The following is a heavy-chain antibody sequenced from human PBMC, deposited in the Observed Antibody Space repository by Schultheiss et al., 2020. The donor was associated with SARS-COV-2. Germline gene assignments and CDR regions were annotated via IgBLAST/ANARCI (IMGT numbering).Heavy chain of an antibody. CDR2: INHSGST. D-gene: IGHD3-10*01. Sequence: GSLRLSCAVYGGSFSGYYWSWIRQPPGKGLEWIGEINHSGSTNYNPSLKSRVTISVDTSKNQFSLKLSSVTAADTAVYYCARHYGSGTPYYYGMDVWGQGTTVTVSS. J-gene: IGHJ6*02. CDR3: ARHYGSGTPYYYGMDV. CDR1: GGSFSGYY. V-gene: IGHV4-34*01.